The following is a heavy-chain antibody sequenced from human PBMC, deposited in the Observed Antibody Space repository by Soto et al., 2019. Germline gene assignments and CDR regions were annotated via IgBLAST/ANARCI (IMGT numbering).Heavy chain of an antibody. CDR2: ISAANGGT. Sequence: ASVKGSCKASGYTFTRYGIHWVRQAPGQRREWMGWISAANGGTTYSPKFQGRVTITRGTSASTAYMELSTPRSEHTAASYCVRRHVPATAIDWSAPSGQGALVTVSS. CDR3: VRRHVPATAIDWSAP. CDR1: GYTFTRYG. D-gene: IGHD2-21*02. V-gene: IGHV1-3*01. J-gene: IGHJ5*02.